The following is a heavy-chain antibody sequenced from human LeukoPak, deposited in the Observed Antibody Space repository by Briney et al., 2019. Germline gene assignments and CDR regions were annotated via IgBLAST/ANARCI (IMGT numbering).Heavy chain of an antibody. D-gene: IGHD6-19*01. Sequence: ASVKVSCKASGYTFSSHGISWVRQAPGQGLEWMGWISPYNGNTNYAQKVQDRVTMTTDTSTSTAYMELRSLRSDDTAVYFCARGHGSGHSDYWGQGTLVTVSS. CDR1: GYTFSSHG. J-gene: IGHJ4*02. CDR2: ISPYNGNT. V-gene: IGHV1-18*01. CDR3: ARGHGSGHSDY.